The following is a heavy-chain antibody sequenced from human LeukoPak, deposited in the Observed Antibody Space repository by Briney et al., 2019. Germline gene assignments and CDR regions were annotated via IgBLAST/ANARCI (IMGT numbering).Heavy chain of an antibody. D-gene: IGHD6-13*01. Sequence: SETLSLTCTVSGGSVSSGSYYWGWIRQPPGKGLEWIGSIYHSGNTYYNPSLKSRVTISVDTSKNQFSLKLSSVTAADTAVYYCARHDRIIASPLVWGQGTLVTVSP. CDR3: ARHDRIIASPLV. CDR1: GGSVSSGSYY. J-gene: IGHJ4*02. CDR2: IYHSGNT. V-gene: IGHV4-39*01.